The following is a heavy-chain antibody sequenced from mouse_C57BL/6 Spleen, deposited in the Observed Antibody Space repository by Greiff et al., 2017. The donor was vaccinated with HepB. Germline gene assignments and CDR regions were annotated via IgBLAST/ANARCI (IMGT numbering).Heavy chain of an antibody. V-gene: IGHV5-4*01. CDR3: ARTYYYGSSPCAMDY. CDR1: GFTFSSYA. Sequence: EVQVVESGGGLVKPGGSLKLSCAASGFTFSSYAMSWVRQTPEKRLEWVATISDGGSYTYYPDNVKGRFTISRDNAKNNLYLQMSHLKSEDTAMYYCARTYYYGSSPCAMDYWGQGTSVTVSS. CDR2: ISDGGSYT. D-gene: IGHD1-1*01. J-gene: IGHJ4*01.